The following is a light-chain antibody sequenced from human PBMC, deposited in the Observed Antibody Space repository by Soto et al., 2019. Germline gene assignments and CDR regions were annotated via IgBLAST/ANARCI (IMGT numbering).Light chain of an antibody. CDR2: GAS. Sequence: DIQMTQSPSTLSASVGDRVTITCRASQSISSWLAWYQQRPREAPKLLIYGASSLESGVPSRFSGSGSGTEFTLTISSLQPTDFATYYCQQYATSSPTFGQGTKLES. V-gene: IGKV1-5*01. CDR1: QSISSW. J-gene: IGKJ2*01. CDR3: QQYATSSPT.